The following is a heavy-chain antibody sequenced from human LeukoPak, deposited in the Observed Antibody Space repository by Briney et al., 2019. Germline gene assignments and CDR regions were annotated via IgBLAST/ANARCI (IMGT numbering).Heavy chain of an antibody. CDR1: GXTFSDYP. Sequence: GGSLRLSCSASGXTFSDYPMHWVRQAPGKGLESVSTISSNGGNTHYADSVKGRFTISRDKSKNTLYLQMNSLRAEDTAVYYCASESGPYSSSWIDYWGQGTLVTVSS. CDR3: ASESGPYSSSWIDY. CDR2: ISSNGGNT. J-gene: IGHJ4*02. V-gene: IGHV3-64*04. D-gene: IGHD6-13*01.